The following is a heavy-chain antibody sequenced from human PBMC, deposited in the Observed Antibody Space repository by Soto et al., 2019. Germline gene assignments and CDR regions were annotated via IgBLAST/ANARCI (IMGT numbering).Heavy chain of an antibody. J-gene: IGHJ4*02. V-gene: IGHV4-34*01. CDR2: INHSGTT. D-gene: IGHD3-10*01. CDR3: ARGRITPVVRGINRLPGFDD. Sequence: PATLSLTCAVDGGSFAGYSWTWIRQPPGRGMEWVGAINHSGTTNYNESLKSRVTISVDTSKNQFSLSLTSGIAAATAVYYCARGRITPVVRGINRLPGFDDWGQGTQVTVSS. CDR1: GGSFAGYS.